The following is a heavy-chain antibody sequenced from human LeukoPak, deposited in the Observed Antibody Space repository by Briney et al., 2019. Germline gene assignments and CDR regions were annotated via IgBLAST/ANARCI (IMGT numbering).Heavy chain of an antibody. CDR3: ARHSSGWHFDS. D-gene: IGHD6-19*01. V-gene: IGHV4-59*02. J-gene: IGHJ4*02. CDR1: GVSVSNHY. Sequence: SETLSLTCSVSGVSVSNHYWSWIRQPPGKGLEWTGWFYYSGGTYFNPSLGSRVTISADTSRNHLSLNPRSLTAADTAVYYCARHSSGWHFDSWGQGALVTVSS. CDR2: FYYSGGT.